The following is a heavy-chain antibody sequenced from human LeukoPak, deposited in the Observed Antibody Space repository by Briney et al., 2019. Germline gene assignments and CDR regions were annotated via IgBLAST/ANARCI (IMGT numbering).Heavy chain of an antibody. V-gene: IGHV1-69*15. CDR2: IIPIFGTA. D-gene: IGHD1-26*01. Sequence: EASVKVSCKASGGTFSSYAISWVRQAPGQGLEWMGRIIPIFGTANYAQKFQGRVTITADESTSTAYMELSSLRSEDTAVYYCARAESGSYSDPDEYFQHWGQGTLVTVSS. CDR3: ARAESGSYSDPDEYFQH. CDR1: GGTFSSYA. J-gene: IGHJ1*01.